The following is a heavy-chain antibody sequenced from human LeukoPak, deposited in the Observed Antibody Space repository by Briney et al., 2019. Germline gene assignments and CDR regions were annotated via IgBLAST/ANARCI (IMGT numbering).Heavy chain of an antibody. CDR3: ARDYDFWSGQLGFDY. D-gene: IGHD3-3*01. CDR1: GYTFTSYG. V-gene: IGHV1-18*01. J-gene: IGHJ4*02. CDR2: ISAYNGNT. Sequence: ASVKVSCKASGYTFTSYGISWVRQAPGQGLEWMGWISAYNGNTNYAQKLQGRVTMTTDTSTSTAYMELRSLRSDDTAVYYCARDYDFWSGQLGFDYWGQGTLVPVSS.